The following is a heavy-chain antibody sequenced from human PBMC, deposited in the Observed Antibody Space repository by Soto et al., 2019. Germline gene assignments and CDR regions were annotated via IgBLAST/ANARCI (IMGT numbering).Heavy chain of an antibody. CDR2: IYYSGST. J-gene: IGHJ6*02. CDR1: GGSISSSSYY. CDR3: ATLRFPSYYYYYGMDV. Sequence: PSETLSLTCAVSGGSISSSSYYWGWIRQPPGKGLEWIGSIYYSGSTYYNPSLKSRVTISVDTSKNQFSLKLSSVTAADTAVYYCATLRFPSYYYYYGMDVWAQGNTVPVSS. V-gene: IGHV4-39*01. D-gene: IGHD3-3*01.